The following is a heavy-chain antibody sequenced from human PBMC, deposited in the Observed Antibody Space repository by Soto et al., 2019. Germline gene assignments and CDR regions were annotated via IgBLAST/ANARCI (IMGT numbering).Heavy chain of an antibody. CDR1: GYTFSDYY. CDR3: AREPATAKPEGVDF. J-gene: IGHJ4*02. D-gene: IGHD1-1*01. V-gene: IGHV1-2*02. CDR2: INPNSGGT. Sequence: ASVKVSCKASGYTFSDYYLHWVRPAPGQGLEWMGWINPNSGGTKYAPKFQGGVTMTRDTSITTAYMEVSRLRSGDTAVYYCAREPATAKPEGVDFWGQGTLVTVSS.